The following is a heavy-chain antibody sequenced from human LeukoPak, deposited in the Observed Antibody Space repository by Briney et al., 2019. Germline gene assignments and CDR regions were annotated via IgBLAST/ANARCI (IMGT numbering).Heavy chain of an antibody. CDR1: GFTFSSYG. D-gene: IGHD6-13*01. V-gene: IGHV3-33*01. Sequence: GGSLRLSCAASGFTFSSYGMHWVRQAPGKGLEWVALIWYDGSNKYYADPVKGRFTISRDNSKNTLYLRIYSLRAEDTAVYYCARRAVAGSYYFDYWGQGTLVTVSS. CDR2: IWYDGSNK. J-gene: IGHJ4*02. CDR3: ARRAVAGSYYFDY.